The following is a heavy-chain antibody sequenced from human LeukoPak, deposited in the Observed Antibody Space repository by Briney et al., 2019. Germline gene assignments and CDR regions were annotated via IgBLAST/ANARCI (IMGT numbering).Heavy chain of an antibody. D-gene: IGHD2-2*01. V-gene: IGHV3-48*01. Sequence: GGSLRLSCAASGFTFSSYSMNWVRQAPGKGLEWVSYISSSSSTIYYADSVKGRFTISRDNAKNSLYLQMNNLRAEDTAVYYCAKHWSYCSTTSCFFNYYYYYMDVWGKGTTVTVSS. CDR2: ISSSSSTI. CDR1: GFTFSSYS. CDR3: AKHWSYCSTTSCFFNYYYYYMDV. J-gene: IGHJ6*03.